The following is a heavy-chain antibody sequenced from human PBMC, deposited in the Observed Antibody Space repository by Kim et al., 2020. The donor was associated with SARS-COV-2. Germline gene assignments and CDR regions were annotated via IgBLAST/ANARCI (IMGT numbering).Heavy chain of an antibody. J-gene: IGHJ4*02. V-gene: IGHV3-74*01. CDR3: ARGSGDFGFDY. D-gene: IGHD1-26*01. Sequence: AAVGGRFTIARDNAKNTLYLEMNSLRAEDLAVYYCARGSGDFGFDYWGQGVLVTVSS.